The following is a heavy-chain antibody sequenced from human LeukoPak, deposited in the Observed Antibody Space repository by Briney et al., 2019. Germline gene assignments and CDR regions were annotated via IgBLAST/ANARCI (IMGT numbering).Heavy chain of an antibody. J-gene: IGHJ4*02. Sequence: GGSLRLSCAASGFTFSSYSMNWVRQAPGKGLEWVSSISSSSSYIYYADSVKGRFTISRDNAKNSLYLQMNSLRAEDTAVYYRARAGAVGSYPYYFDYWGQGTLVTVSS. CDR2: ISSSSSYI. CDR1: GFTFSSYS. V-gene: IGHV3-21*01. D-gene: IGHD1-26*01. CDR3: ARAGAVGSYPYYFDY.